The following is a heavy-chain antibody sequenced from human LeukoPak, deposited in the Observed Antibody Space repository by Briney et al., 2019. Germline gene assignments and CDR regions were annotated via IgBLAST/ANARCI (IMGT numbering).Heavy chain of an antibody. V-gene: IGHV5-51*01. CDR2: IYPGDSGT. CDR1: GYSFSSYW. Sequence: GESLKISCKGSGYSFSSYWIGWVRQMPGKGLEWMGIIYPGDSGTRYSPSFQGQVTISADKSISTAYLQWSSLKASDTAMYYCARRVQGGYDAFDIWGQGTMVTVSS. J-gene: IGHJ3*02. CDR3: ARRVQGGYDAFDI. D-gene: IGHD1-1*01.